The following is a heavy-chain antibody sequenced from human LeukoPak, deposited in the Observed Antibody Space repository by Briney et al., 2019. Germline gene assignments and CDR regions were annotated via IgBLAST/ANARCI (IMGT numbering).Heavy chain of an antibody. CDR2: IIGNGHYI. D-gene: IGHD3-22*01. CDR1: GIIFSNYA. J-gene: IGHJ1*01. V-gene: IGHV3-23*01. Sequence: PGGSLRLSCAASGIIFSNYAMNWVRQAPGKGLEWVSNIIGNGHYIYYADSVKGRFTISRDNSKSTLYLQMSSLRAEDTALYYCAKDFDTSGDSVDFQHWGQGTLVAVSS. CDR3: AKDFDTSGDSVDFQH.